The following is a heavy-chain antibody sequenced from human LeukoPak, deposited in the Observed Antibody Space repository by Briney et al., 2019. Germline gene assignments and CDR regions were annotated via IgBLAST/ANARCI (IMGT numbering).Heavy chain of an antibody. CDR3: AKARRERWYGDAFDI. V-gene: IGHV3-30*18. CDR2: ISHDENNK. CDR1: GFTFSSYG. J-gene: IGHJ3*02. D-gene: IGHD6-13*01. Sequence: GRSLRLSCAASGFTFSSYGMHWVRQAPGKGLEWMTVISHDENNKYYADSVKGRFTVSRDNSKNTLDLQMNSLRPEDTAVYYCAKARRERWYGDAFDIWGQGTMVTVSS.